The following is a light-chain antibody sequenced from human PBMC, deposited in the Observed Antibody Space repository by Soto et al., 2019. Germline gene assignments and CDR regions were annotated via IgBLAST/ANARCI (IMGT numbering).Light chain of an antibody. CDR2: GAS. V-gene: IGKV3-20*01. CDR1: QSVSSSY. J-gene: IGKJ3*01. CDR3: QQYGSSSFT. Sequence: EIVLTQSRRTLSLSPGERATLSCRASQSVSSSYLAWYQQKPGQAPRLLIYGASRRATGIPDRFSGSGSGTDFTLTIGRLEPEDFAVYYCQQYGSSSFTFGPGTTVDIK.